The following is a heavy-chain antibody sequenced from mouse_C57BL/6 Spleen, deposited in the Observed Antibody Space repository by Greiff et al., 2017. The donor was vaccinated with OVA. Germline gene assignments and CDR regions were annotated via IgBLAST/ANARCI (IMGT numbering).Heavy chain of an antibody. CDR2: INPNNGGT. J-gene: IGHJ2*01. CDR3: ARSAPYGNYDY. Sequence: EVQLQQSGPELVKPGASVKISCKASGYTFTDYYMNWVKQSHGKSLEWIGDINPNNGGTSYNQKFKGKATLTVDKSSSTAYMELRSLTSEDSAVYYCARSAPYGNYDYWGQGTTLTVST. CDR1: GYTFTDYY. D-gene: IGHD2-1*01. V-gene: IGHV1-26*01.